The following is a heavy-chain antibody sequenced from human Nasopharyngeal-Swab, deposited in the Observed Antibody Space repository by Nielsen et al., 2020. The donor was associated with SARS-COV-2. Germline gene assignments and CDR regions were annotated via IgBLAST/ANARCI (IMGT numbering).Heavy chain of an antibody. D-gene: IGHD4-11*01. CDR2: IWYDGSNK. V-gene: IGHV3-33*01. J-gene: IGHJ4*02. CDR3: ASSPELGLQDY. Sequence: WIRQPPGKGLEWVAVIWYDGSNKYYADSVKGRFTISRDNSKNTLYLQMNSPRAEDTAVYYCASSPELGLQDYWGQGTLVTVSS.